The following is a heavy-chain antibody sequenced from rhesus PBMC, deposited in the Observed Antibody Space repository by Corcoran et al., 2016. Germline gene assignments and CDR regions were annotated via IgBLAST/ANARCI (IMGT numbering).Heavy chain of an antibody. CDR2: IRYKANGGTA. CDR3: TRRAGVTNFDY. J-gene: IGHJ4*01. V-gene: IGHV3-116*02. CDR1: GFSFSDYY. Sequence: EVRLVESGGGLVQPGGSLRLSCAASGFSFSDYYMSWVRQAPGKGPEGVGFIRYKANGGTAEYAAAVKGRFTISRDDSKSIASLQMNSLKTEDTAVYYCTRRAGVTNFDYWGQGVLVTVSS. D-gene: IGHD3-34*01.